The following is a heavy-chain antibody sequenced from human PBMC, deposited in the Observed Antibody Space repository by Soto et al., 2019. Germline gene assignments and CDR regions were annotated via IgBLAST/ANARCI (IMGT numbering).Heavy chain of an antibody. D-gene: IGHD3-10*01. CDR2: INHRGST. Sequence: QVQLQQWGAGLLKPSETLSLTCAVYGGSFSGYYWSWIRQPPGKGLGGIGEINHRGSTNYNPSLKSRVTISVDTSKNQFSLKLSSVTAADTAVFYCARGLYDMVWGVTHLDYWGQGTLVTVSS. J-gene: IGHJ4*02. V-gene: IGHV4-34*01. CDR3: ARGLYDMVWGVTHLDY. CDR1: GGSFSGYY.